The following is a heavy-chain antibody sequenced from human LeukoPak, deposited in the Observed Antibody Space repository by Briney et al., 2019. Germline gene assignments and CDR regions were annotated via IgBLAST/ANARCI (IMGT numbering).Heavy chain of an antibody. D-gene: IGHD2-15*01. V-gene: IGHV4-61*02. CDR3: ARNSCSGGSCYENRGYFDY. CDR1: GGSISSGSYY. Sequence: SETLSLTCTVSGGSISSGSYYWSWIRQPAGKGLEWIGRNYSSGSTNYNPSLKSRVTISVDTSKNQFSLKLSSVTAADTAVYYCARNSCSGGSCYENRGYFDYWGQGTLVTVSS. J-gene: IGHJ4*02. CDR2: NYSSGST.